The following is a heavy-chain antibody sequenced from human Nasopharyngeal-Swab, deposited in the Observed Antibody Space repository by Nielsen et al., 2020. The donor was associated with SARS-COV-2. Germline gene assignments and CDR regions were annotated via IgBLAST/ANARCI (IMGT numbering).Heavy chain of an antibody. CDR1: GFTFSSYG. D-gene: IGHD2-15*01. CDR2: ISYDGSNK. V-gene: IGHV3-30*03. CDR3: ARDRFNLGGYLDY. J-gene: IGHJ4*02. Sequence: GESLKISCAASGFTFSSYGMHWVRQAPGKGLEWVAVISYDGSNKYYADSVKGRFTISRDNSKNTLYLQMNSLRAEDTAVYYCARDRFNLGGYLDYWGQGTLVTVSS.